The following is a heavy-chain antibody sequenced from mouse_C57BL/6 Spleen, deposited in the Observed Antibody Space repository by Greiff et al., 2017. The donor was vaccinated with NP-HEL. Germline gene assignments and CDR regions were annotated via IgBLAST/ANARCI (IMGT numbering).Heavy chain of an antibody. Sequence: VQLQQSGPGLVKPSQSLSLTCSVTGYSITSGYYWNWIRQFPGNKLEWMGYISYDGSNNYNPSLKNRISITRDTSKNQFFLKLNSVTTEDTATYYCARNWEEDYWGQGTSVTVSS. V-gene: IGHV3-6*01. D-gene: IGHD4-1*01. J-gene: IGHJ4*01. CDR2: ISYDGSN. CDR1: GYSITSGYY. CDR3: ARNWEEDY.